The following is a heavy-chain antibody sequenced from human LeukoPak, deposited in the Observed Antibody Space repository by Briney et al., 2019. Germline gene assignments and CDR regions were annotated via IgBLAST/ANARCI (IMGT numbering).Heavy chain of an antibody. CDR1: GFTFSSYA. CDR2: IKQDGSEK. V-gene: IGHV3-7*01. D-gene: IGHD3-3*01. CDR3: ARDPTIFGNFDY. J-gene: IGHJ4*02. Sequence: PGGSLRLSCAASGFTFSSYAMHWVRQAPGKGLEWVANIKQDGSEKYYVDSVKGRFTISRDNAKNSLYLQMNSLRAEDTAVYYCARDPTIFGNFDYWGQGTLVTVSS.